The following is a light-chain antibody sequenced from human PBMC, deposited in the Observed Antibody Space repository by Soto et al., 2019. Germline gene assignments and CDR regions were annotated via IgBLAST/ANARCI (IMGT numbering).Light chain of an antibody. J-gene: IGKJ2*01. V-gene: IGKV1-5*01. Sequence: DIQMTQSPSTLSASVGDRVTITCRASQSISSWLAWYQQKPGKAPKLLIYDASSLESGVPSRFSGSGSGTEFILTISSLQPDDFATYYCQQYNSYSRYTFGQGTKLEIK. CDR3: QQYNSYSRYT. CDR1: QSISSW. CDR2: DAS.